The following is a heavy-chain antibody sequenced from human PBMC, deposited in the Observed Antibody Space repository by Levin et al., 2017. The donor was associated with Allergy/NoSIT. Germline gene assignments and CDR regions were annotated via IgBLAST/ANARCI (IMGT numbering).Heavy chain of an antibody. J-gene: IGHJ4*02. V-gene: IGHV3-7*01. D-gene: IGHD3-10*01. Sequence: PGGSLRLSCAASGFTFRIFWMSWVRQAPGKGPEWVANIKQDGSDKYYVDSVEGRFTVSRDNAKNSLYLQMNSLRVEDTAVYYCARDHDGEDEYFDFWGQGTLVTVSS. CDR1: GFTFRIFW. CDR2: IKQDGSDK. CDR3: ARDHDGEDEYFDF.